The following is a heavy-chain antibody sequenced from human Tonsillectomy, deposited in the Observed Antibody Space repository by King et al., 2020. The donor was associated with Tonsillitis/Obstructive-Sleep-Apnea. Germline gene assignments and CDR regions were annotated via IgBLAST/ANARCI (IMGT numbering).Heavy chain of an antibody. V-gene: IGHV3-48*03. J-gene: IGHJ4*02. CDR2: ISSSGSTI. Sequence: VQLVESGGGLVQPGGSLRLSCAASGFTFSNYEMNWVRQAPGKGLEWVSYISSSGSTIYYADSVKGRVTISRDNHRSSVYLQMNSLRADDTAVYYCARDVSGVGATPDYWGQGTLVTVSS. CDR1: GFTFSNYE. D-gene: IGHD1-26*01. CDR3: ARDVSGVGATPDY.